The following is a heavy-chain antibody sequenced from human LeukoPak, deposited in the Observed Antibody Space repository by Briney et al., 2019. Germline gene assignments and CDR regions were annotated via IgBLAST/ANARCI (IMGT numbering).Heavy chain of an antibody. J-gene: IGHJ5*02. D-gene: IGHD6-13*01. CDR3: ARRYSSSWYVGFFDP. V-gene: IGHV4-59*08. CDR2: IYYSGST. CDR1: GASIRNYY. Sequence: PSETLSLTCTVSGASIRNYYWSWIRQSPGKGLEWIGYIYYSGSTNYNPSLESRVAMSVATSKNQFSLRLSSVTAADTAIYYCARRYSSSWYVGFFDPWGQGTLVTVSS.